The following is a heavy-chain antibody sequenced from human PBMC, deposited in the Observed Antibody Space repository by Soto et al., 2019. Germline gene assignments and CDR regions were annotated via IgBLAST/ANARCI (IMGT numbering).Heavy chain of an antibody. Sequence: QVQLVESGGGVVQPGRSLRLSCAASVFKLSSYAMHWVRQAPGKGLEWVGVISHDGSTNSYTDSVKGRFTISRDISQNTLYLQMNSLKVEDTALYYCARAHSSGSHNGAFDIWGQGTLVTVSS. J-gene: IGHJ3*02. CDR3: ARAHSSGSHNGAFDI. CDR1: VFKLSSYA. D-gene: IGHD3-22*01. V-gene: IGHV3-30-3*01. CDR2: ISHDGSTN.